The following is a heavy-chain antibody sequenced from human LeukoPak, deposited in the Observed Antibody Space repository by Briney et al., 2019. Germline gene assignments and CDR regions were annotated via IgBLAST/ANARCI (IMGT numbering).Heavy chain of an antibody. CDR1: GFTFSIYA. CDR2: ISSGGGST. J-gene: IGHJ4*02. CDR3: AKEPPYGSGSYFDY. D-gene: IGHD3-10*01. Sequence: GGSLRLSCAASGFTFSIYAMSWVRQAPGRGLEWVSAISSGGGSTYYADSVKGRFTISRDNSKNTLYLQMNSLRAEDTAVYYCAKEPPYGSGSYFDYWGREPWSPSPQ. V-gene: IGHV3-23*01.